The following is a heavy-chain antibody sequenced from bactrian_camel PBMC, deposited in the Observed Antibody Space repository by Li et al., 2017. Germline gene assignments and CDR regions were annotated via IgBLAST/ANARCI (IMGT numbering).Heavy chain of an antibody. J-gene: IGHJ4*01. CDR2: MNVPTGGT. D-gene: IGHD3*01. CDR3: AAHLAQRPCTNLQDRYED. Sequence: HVQLVESGGGSVQPGGSLRLSCVTSASTYYSNCMAWFRQAPGKEREEGARMNVPTGGTRYADSVKGRFTISKDNPRNMLYLQMNNLKPEDTAMYYCAAHLAQRPCTNLQDRYEDWGQGTQVTVS. V-gene: IGHV3S1*01. CDR1: ASTYYSNC.